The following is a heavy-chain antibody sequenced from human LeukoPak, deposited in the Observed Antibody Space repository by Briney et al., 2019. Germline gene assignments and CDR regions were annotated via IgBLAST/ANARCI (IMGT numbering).Heavy chain of an antibody. CDR2: ISYDGSNK. CDR1: GFTFSSYG. CDR3: AKSPRGHYYGSGDY. D-gene: IGHD3-10*01. V-gene: IGHV3-30*18. Sequence: PGGSLRLSCAASGFTFSSYGMHWVRQAPGKGLEWVAVISYDGSNKYYADSVKGRFTISRDNSKNTLYLQMNSLRAEDTAVYYCAKSPRGHYYGSGDYWGQGTLVTVSS. J-gene: IGHJ4*02.